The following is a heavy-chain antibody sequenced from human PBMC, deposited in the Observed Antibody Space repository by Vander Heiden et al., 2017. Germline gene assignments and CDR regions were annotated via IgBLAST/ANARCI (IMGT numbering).Heavy chain of an antibody. Sequence: QVQLQESGPGLVKPSETLSLTCTVSGGSISSYYWSWIRQPPGKGLEWIGNIYYSGSTNYNASLKSRVTISVDTSKNQFSLKLTSVTAADTAVYYCARSRLTMIRGVVTPGGFDYWGQGTLVTVSS. CDR2: IYYSGST. J-gene: IGHJ4*02. CDR1: GGSISSYY. CDR3: ARSRLTMIRGVVTPGGFDY. V-gene: IGHV4-59*01. D-gene: IGHD3-10*01.